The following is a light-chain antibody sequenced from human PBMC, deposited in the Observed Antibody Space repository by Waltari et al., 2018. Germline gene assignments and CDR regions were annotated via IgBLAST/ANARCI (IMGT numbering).Light chain of an antibody. CDR2: AVT. V-gene: IGLV2-23*02. Sequence: QSALTQPASVSGSPGQSITISCTGTSSDVGTYNLVSWYQQHPGKAPKLMIYAVTKRTSWVSKRFSPARSVNTASLTMSELQAEDEADYYCSSYNDGPYVFGTGTKCTVL. J-gene: IGLJ1*01. CDR1: SSDVGTYNL. CDR3: SSYNDGPYV.